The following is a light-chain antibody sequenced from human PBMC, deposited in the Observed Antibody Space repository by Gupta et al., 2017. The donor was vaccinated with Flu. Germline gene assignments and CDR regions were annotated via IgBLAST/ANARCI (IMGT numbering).Light chain of an antibody. V-gene: IGKV1-33*01. CDR1: QEIGKY. CDR2: DAS. J-gene: IGKJ1*01. CDR3: LQYDRLPRT. Sequence: PSSLAASVGDRVTITCQASQEIGKYLNWYQQKPGKPPKLLISDASSLDEGVPSRFSGSGSGTELTLTISDLQPEDVATYCCLQYDRLPRTFGQGTKVDIK.